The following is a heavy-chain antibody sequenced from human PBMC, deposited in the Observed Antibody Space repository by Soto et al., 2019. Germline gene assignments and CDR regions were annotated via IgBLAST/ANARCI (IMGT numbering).Heavy chain of an antibody. Sequence: QVQLQESGPGLVKPSETLSLTCTVSGGSVSSGSYYWIWIRQPPGKGLEWIGYLYYSGNTNYNPSLKSRVTISVDTSTNQFSLKLSSVTAADTAVYYCARVPTGTTWVTSEYWGQGTLVTVSS. V-gene: IGHV4-61*01. D-gene: IGHD1-7*01. CDR1: GGSVSSGSYY. CDR2: LYYSGNT. CDR3: ARVPTGTTWVTSEY. J-gene: IGHJ4*02.